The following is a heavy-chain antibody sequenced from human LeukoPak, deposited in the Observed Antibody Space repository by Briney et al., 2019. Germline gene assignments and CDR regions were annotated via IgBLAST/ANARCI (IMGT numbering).Heavy chain of an antibody. Sequence: GGSLRLSCAVSGFTFSSYGMHWVRQAPGKGLEWVAVISYDGSNKYYADSVKGRFTISRDTSRSTLYLQMNSLRAEDAAVYYCAKAPVTSCRGAFCYPFDYWGQGTLVTVSS. CDR2: ISYDGSNK. CDR3: AKAPVTSCRGAFCYPFDY. D-gene: IGHD2-15*01. CDR1: GFTFSSYG. V-gene: IGHV3-30*18. J-gene: IGHJ4*02.